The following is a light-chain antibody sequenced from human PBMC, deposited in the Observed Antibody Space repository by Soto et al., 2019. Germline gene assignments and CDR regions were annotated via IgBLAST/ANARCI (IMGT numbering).Light chain of an antibody. Sequence: EIVLTQSPGTPSLSPGERATLSCRASQSVSSSFLAWYQQKPGQAPRLLIYGASSRATGIPDRFSGSGSGTDFTLPISRLEPEDFAVYYCQQYDNSPLTFGGGTKVEIK. J-gene: IGKJ4*01. CDR2: GAS. CDR1: QSVSSSF. V-gene: IGKV3-20*01. CDR3: QQYDNSPLT.